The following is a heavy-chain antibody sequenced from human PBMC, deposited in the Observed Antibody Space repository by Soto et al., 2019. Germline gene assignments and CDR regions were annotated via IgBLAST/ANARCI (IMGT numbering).Heavy chain of an antibody. Sequence: PSETLSLTCTVSRGSISGYYWSWVRQPPGKGLEYIGYMFYTGTTNYNPSLNDRVTMSVDTSTNQFSLKLSSVTAADTALYCCARWLWPYKAFDYWGQGTLVTVSS. CDR1: RGSISGYY. J-gene: IGHJ4*02. CDR2: MFYTGTT. D-gene: IGHD3-10*01. CDR3: ARWLWPYKAFDY. V-gene: IGHV4-59*01.